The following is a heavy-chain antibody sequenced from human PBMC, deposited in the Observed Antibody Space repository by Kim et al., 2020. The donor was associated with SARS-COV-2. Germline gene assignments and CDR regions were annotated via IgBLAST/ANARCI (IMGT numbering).Heavy chain of an antibody. D-gene: IGHD4-17*01. CDR3: AHAGTVTGFDY. V-gene: IGHV2-5*01. Sequence: KRYSPSLKSRLTITKDTSKNQAVLKMTKMDPVDTATYYCAHAGTVTGFDYWGQGTLVTVSS. J-gene: IGHJ4*02. CDR2: K.